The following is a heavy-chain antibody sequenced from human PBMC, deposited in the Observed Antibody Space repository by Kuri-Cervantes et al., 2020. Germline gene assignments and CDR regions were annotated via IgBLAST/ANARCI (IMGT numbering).Heavy chain of an antibody. Sequence: GGSLRLSCAASGFTFSSYWMSWVRQAPGKGLEWVANIKQDGSEKYYVDSVKGRFTISRDNAKNSLYLQMNSLRAEDTAVYYCARETKNYYDSSGYYFHWGQGTLVTVSS. J-gene: IGHJ4*02. CDR1: GFTFSSYW. CDR2: IKQDGSEK. CDR3: ARETKNYYDSSGYYFH. V-gene: IGHV3-7*01. D-gene: IGHD3-22*01.